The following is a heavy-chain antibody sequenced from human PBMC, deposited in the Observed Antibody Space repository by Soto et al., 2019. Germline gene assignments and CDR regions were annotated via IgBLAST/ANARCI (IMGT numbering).Heavy chain of an antibody. D-gene: IGHD5-18*01. J-gene: IGHJ6*02. CDR3: ARHTGGDYYYYGMDV. CDR2: IDPSDSYT. V-gene: IGHV5-10-1*01. Sequence: GESLKISCKGSGYSFTSYWISWVRQMPGKGLEWMGRIDPSDSYTNYSPSFQGHVTISADKSISTAYLQWSSLKASDTAMYYCARHTGGDYYYYGMDVWGQGTTVTVSS. CDR1: GYSFTSYW.